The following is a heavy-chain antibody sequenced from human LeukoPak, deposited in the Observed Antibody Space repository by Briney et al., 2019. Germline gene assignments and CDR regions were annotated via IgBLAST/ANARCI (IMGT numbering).Heavy chain of an antibody. CDR3: ARDGPAAGHAFDY. CDR2: IYQSGSTSYST. V-gene: IGHV4-61*08. J-gene: IGHJ4*02. CDR1: GGSLSSGGYY. Sequence: SETLSVTCTVSGGSLSSGGYYWSWIRQPPGEGLEWVGYIYQSGSTSYSTSYNPSLKSRVTISVDTSKHQFSLKLSSVTAADTAVYYCARDGPAAGHAFDYWGQGTLVTVSS.